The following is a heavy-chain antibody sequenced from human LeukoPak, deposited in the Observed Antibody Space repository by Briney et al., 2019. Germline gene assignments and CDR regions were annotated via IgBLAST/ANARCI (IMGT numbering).Heavy chain of an antibody. CDR2: INPNSGGT. CDR3: AREGCSGGSCYANLDY. Sequence: AASVKVSCKASGYTFTGYYMHWVRQAPGQGLEWMGWINPNSGGTNYAQKFQGRVTMTRDTSISTAYMELSRLRSDDTAVYYCAREGCSGGSCYANLDYWGQGTLVTVSS. CDR1: GYTFTGYY. D-gene: IGHD2-15*01. V-gene: IGHV1-2*02. J-gene: IGHJ4*02.